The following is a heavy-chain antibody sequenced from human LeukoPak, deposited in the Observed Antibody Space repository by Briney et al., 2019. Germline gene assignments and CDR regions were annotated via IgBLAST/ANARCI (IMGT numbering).Heavy chain of an antibody. CDR3: ARGKYYYDSSGYYWSYYFDY. J-gene: IGHJ4*02. V-gene: IGHV3-7*04. CDR2: IKQDGSEK. Sequence: GGCLRLSCAASGFTFSSYWMSWVRQAPGKGLEWVANIKQDGSEKYYVDSVKGRFTISRDNAKNSLYLQMNSLRAEDTAVYYCARGKYYYDSSGYYWSYYFDYWGQGTLVTVSS. D-gene: IGHD3-22*01. CDR1: GFTFSSYW.